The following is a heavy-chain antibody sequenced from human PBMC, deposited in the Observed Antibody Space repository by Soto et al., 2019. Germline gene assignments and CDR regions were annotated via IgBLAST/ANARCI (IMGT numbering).Heavy chain of an antibody. CDR2: ISAYNGNA. CDR3: ARDDRTAGHGSYAYFDY. CDR1: GYTFNSYG. J-gene: IGHJ4*02. V-gene: IGHV1-18*01. D-gene: IGHD6-25*01. Sequence: QVPLVQSGAEVKEPGASVKVSCKASGYTFNSYGISWVRQAPGQGLEWMAWISAYNGNANYAQRLQGRVTLTTDTFTSTAYMELRSLRSDDTAVYYCARDDRTAGHGSYAYFDYWGQGTLVTVSS.